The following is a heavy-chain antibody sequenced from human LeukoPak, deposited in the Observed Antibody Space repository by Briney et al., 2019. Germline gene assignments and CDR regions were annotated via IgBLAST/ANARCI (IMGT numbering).Heavy chain of an antibody. D-gene: IGHD3-10*01. CDR1: GFAFNTYA. V-gene: IGHV3-33*01. CDR3: AREIFGSGSYPDL. CDR2: IWHDGSHK. Sequence: GSSLTLSCAASGFAFNTYAMHWVRQAPGQGLEWVAPIWHDGSHKFYSNSVRGQFTISRDNSKNTVSLQMNNLRPEDTAVYYCAREIFGSGSYPDLWGQGTLVTVSS. J-gene: IGHJ4*02.